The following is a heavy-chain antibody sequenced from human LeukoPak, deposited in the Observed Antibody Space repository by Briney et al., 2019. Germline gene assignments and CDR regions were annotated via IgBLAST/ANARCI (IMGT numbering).Heavy chain of an antibody. Sequence: PSETPSLTCTVSGGSISSYYWSWIRQPPGKGLEWIGYIYYSGSTNYNPSLKSRVTISVDTSKNQFSLKLSSVTAADTAVYYCAREGFDDSSGYYYFDYWGQGTLVTVSS. CDR1: GGSISSYY. V-gene: IGHV4-59*12. J-gene: IGHJ4*02. CDR2: IYYSGST. CDR3: AREGFDDSSGYYYFDY. D-gene: IGHD3-22*01.